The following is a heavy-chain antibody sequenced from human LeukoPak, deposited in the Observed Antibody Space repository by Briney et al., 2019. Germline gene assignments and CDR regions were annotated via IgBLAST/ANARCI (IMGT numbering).Heavy chain of an antibody. CDR1: GGTFSSYA. CDR2: IIPIFGTA. J-gene: IGHJ6*03. Sequence: SETVSCKASGGTFSSYAIRWVRQAPGPRHEWMGGIIPIFGTANYAQKFQGRVTITTDESTSTAYMELSSLRSKDTAVYYCARAGGWNYVTEYYYMDVWGKGTTVTVSS. V-gene: IGHV1-69*05. CDR3: ARAGGWNYVTEYYYMDV. D-gene: IGHD1-7*01.